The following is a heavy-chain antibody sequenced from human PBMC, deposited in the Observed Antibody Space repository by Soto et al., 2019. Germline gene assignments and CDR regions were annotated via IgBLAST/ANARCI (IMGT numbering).Heavy chain of an antibody. CDR1: GYTFRSYD. Sequence: QVQLVQSGAEVKKPGASVKVSCTGSGYTFRSYDIHWVRQATGQGLEWMGWVNPNTGNTGYAQKFQGRVTMTRDMPKSSAYMEVNSLTSDDTSIYYCARAYGAGSFDFWGQGTLVSVSS. CDR2: VNPNTGNT. D-gene: IGHD3-10*01. V-gene: IGHV1-8*02. CDR3: ARAYGAGSFDF. J-gene: IGHJ5*01.